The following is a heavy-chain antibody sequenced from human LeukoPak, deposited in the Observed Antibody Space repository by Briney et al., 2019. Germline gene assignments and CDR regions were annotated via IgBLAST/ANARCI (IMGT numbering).Heavy chain of an antibody. CDR2: IIPIFGTA. V-gene: IGHV1-69*06. D-gene: IGHD6-13*01. Sequence: GASVKVSCKASGGTFSSYAISWVRQAPGQGLEWMGGIIPIFGTANYAQKFQGRVTITADKSTSTAYMELSSLRSEDTAVYYCARSNLAAAVLAFDIWGQGTMVTVSS. CDR3: ARSNLAAAVLAFDI. CDR1: GGTFSSYA. J-gene: IGHJ3*02.